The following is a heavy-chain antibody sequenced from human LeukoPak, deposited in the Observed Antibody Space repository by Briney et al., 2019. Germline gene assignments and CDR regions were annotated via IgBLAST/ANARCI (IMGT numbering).Heavy chain of an antibody. CDR2: ISVYNGNI. J-gene: IGHJ5*02. D-gene: IGHD3-3*01. CDR1: GYTFTSYG. V-gene: IGHV1-18*01. Sequence: ASVKVSCKASGYTFTSYGITWVRQAPGQGLEWMGWISVYNGNINYAQKLQGRVTMTTDKSTSTAYMELRSLRSDDPAVYYCARTNYDFWSGYYDHWFDPWGQGTLVTVSS. CDR3: ARTNYDFWSGYYDHWFDP.